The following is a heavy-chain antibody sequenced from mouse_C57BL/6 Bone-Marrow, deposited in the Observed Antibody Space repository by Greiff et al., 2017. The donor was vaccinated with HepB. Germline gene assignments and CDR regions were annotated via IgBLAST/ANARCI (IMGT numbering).Heavy chain of an antibody. CDR1: GYTFTDYY. CDR3: AGGTYDYDGYYFDY. J-gene: IGHJ2*01. V-gene: IGHV1-76*01. D-gene: IGHD2-4*01. CDR2: IYPGSGNT. Sequence: QVQLQQSGAELVRPGASVKLSCKASGYTFTDYYINWVKQRPGQGLEWIARIYPGSGNTYYNEKFKGKATLTAEKSSSTAYMQLSSLTSEDSAVYFCAGGTYDYDGYYFDYGGQGTTLTVSS.